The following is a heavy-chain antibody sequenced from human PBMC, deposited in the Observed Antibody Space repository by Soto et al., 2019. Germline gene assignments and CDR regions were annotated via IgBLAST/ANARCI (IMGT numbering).Heavy chain of an antibody. CDR2: FDPEDGET. D-gene: IGHD2-21*02. V-gene: IGHV1-24*01. CDR3: ATPGHIVVVTSWNAFDI. J-gene: IGHJ3*02. Sequence: ASVKVSCKVSGHTLTELSMHWVRQAPGKGLEWMGGFDPEDGETIYAQRFQGRVTMTQDTSTDTAYMELSSLRSEDTAIYYCATPGHIVVVTSWNAFDICDQGTLVTVSS. CDR1: GHTLTELS.